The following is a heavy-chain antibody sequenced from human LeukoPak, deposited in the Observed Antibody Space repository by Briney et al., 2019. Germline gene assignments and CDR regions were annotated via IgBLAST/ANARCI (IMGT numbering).Heavy chain of an antibody. CDR2: IYYSGTT. CDR3: ARHLRYYYGSGHFDY. Sequence: SETLSLTCTVSGGSISSNTYYWGWIRQPPGKGLEWIGTIYYSGTTYYNPPLKSRVTISVDTSKNQFSLKLSSVTAADTAVYYCARHLRYYYGSGHFDYWGQGTLVTVSS. J-gene: IGHJ4*02. CDR1: GGSISSNTYY. V-gene: IGHV4-39*01. D-gene: IGHD3-10*01.